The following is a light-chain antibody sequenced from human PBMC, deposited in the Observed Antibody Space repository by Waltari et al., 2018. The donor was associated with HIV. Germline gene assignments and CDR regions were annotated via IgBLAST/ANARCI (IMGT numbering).Light chain of an antibody. CDR1: STYSRFYHY. Sequence: QSALTQPASVSGFLGQSINISCTGISTYSRFYHYRSWYQQHPGKIPRLIIFDINNRPSGVSDHFSGSRSGNSASLTFSGLQSGDEAHYYCASNRLDYTLIFGGGTKLTVL. V-gene: IGLV2-14*03. CDR2: DIN. CDR3: ASNRLDYTLI. J-gene: IGLJ2*01.